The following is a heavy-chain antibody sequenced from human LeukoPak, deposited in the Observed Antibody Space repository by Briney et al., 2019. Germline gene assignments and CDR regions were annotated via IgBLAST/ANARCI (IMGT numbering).Heavy chain of an antibody. J-gene: IGHJ4*02. V-gene: IGHV3-9*01. Sequence: PGRSLRLSCAASRFTFENYAMHWVRQAPGKGLEWVSGISWNGGIIGYADSVKGRFTISRDNAKNSLYLQMNSLRVEDTALYYCAKADYGSGTYYKVRYFDSWGQGTLVTVSS. CDR3: AKADYGSGTYYKVRYFDS. CDR1: RFTFENYA. CDR2: ISWNGGII. D-gene: IGHD3-10*01.